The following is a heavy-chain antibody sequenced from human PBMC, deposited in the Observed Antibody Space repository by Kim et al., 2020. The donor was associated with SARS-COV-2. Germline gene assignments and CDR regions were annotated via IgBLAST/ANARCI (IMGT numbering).Heavy chain of an antibody. J-gene: IGHJ4*02. D-gene: IGHD3-9*01. Sequence: GGSLRLSCAASGFTFCSYAMHWVRQAPGKGLEWVAVISYDGSNKYYADSVKGRFTISRDNSKNTLYLQMNSLRAEDTAVYYCARDGIRPSDILTGPSPGAFDYWGQGTLVTVSS. CDR3: ARDGIRPSDILTGPSPGAFDY. V-gene: IGHV3-30*04. CDR1: GFTFCSYA. CDR2: ISYDGSNK.